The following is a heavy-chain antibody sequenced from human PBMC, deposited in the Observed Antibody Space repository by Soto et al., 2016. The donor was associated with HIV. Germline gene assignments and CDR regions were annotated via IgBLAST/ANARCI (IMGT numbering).Heavy chain of an antibody. J-gene: IGHJ6*01. CDR2: ISSSSSTI. Sequence: EVQLVESGGTLVKPGGSLRLSCVASGFAFNTYSMNWVRQAPGKGLEWVSYISSSSSTIYYADSVKGRITISRDNAKNSLYLQMYSLRAEDTAVYYCARDPRSSSWYEYYGMDVWGQGTTVTVSS. CDR1: GFAFNTYS. CDR3: ARDPRSSSWYEYYGMDV. D-gene: IGHD6-13*01. V-gene: IGHV3-48*04.